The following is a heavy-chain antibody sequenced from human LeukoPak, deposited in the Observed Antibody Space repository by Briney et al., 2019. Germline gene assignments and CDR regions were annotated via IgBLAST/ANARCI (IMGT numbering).Heavy chain of an antibody. V-gene: IGHV5-51*01. D-gene: IGHD3-10*01. CDR2: IYPGDSDT. J-gene: IGHJ4*02. CDR3: ARRGEGSGSYGRYSDY. CDR1: GYSFTTYW. Sequence: GESLKISCKGSGYSFTTYWIGWVRQMPGKGLEWMGIIYPGDSDTRYSPSFQGQVTISADKSISTACLQWSSLKASDTAMYYCARRGEGSGSYGRYSDYWGQGTLVTVSS.